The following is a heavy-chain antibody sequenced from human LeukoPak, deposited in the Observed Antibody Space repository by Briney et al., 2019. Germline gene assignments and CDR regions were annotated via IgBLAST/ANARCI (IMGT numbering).Heavy chain of an antibody. CDR2: INHSGST. V-gene: IGHV4-34*01. CDR3: ARYCSSTSCRAPYYGMDV. CDR1: GGSFSGYY. D-gene: IGHD2-2*01. Sequence: SENLSLTCAVYGGSFSGYYWSWIRQPPGKGLEWIGEINHSGSTNYNPSLKSRVTISVDTSKNQFSLKLSSVTAADTAVYYCARYCSSTSCRAPYYGMDVWGKGTTVTVSS. J-gene: IGHJ6*04.